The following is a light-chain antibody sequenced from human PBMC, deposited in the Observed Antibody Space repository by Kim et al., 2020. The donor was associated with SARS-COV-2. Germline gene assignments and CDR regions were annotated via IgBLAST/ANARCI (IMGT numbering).Light chain of an antibody. V-gene: IGLV6-57*01. CDR1: SGNIASSY. CDR3: QSYDDFNRV. Sequence: GKTVTTSCPRSSGNIASSYVQWYQQRPGSSPTTLIYEDNQRTPGVPERFSGSVDSSSNSASLTISGLETEDEADYFCQSYDDFNRVFGGGTQLTVL. CDR2: EDN. J-gene: IGLJ3*02.